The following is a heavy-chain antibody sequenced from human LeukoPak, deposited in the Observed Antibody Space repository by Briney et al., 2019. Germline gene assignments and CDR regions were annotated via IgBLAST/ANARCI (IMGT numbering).Heavy chain of an antibody. V-gene: IGHV3-30*01. CDR2: ISYDGSNK. CDR3: ARRQRVPDY. J-gene: IGHJ4*02. D-gene: IGHD1-1*01. Sequence: PGRSLRLSCAASGFTFSSYAMHWVRQAPGKGLEWGAVISYDGSNKYYADSVTGRFTISRDNSKNTLYLQMNSLRAEDTAVYYCARRQRVPDYWGQGTLVTVSS. CDR1: GFTFSSYA.